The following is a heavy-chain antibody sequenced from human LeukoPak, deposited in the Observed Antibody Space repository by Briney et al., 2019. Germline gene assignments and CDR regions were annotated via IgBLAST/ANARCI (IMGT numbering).Heavy chain of an antibody. CDR1: GGTFSSYA. V-gene: IGHV1-69*05. J-gene: IGHJ3*02. D-gene: IGHD3-10*01. CDR3: VSKGFGLGAFDI. CDR2: IIPIFGTA. Sequence: SVKVSCKASGGTFSSYAISWVRQAPGQGLEWMGRIIPIFGTANYAQKFQGRVTITTDESTSTAYMELSSLRSEDTAVYYCVSKGFGLGAFDIWGQGTMVTVSS.